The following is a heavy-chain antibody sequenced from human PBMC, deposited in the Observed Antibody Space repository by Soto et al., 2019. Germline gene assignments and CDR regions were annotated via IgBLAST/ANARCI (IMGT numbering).Heavy chain of an antibody. D-gene: IGHD3-10*01. CDR3: ARDKGSGSRGFDY. J-gene: IGHJ4*02. V-gene: IGHV1-69*08. CDR2: IIPILGIA. CDR1: GGTFSSYT. Sequence: QVQLVQSGAEVKKPGSSVKVSCKASGGTFSSYTISWVRQAPGQGLEWMGRIIPILGIANYAQKFQGRVTITAGKSTSTAYMELSSLRSEDTAVYYCARDKGSGSRGFDYWGQGTLVTVSS.